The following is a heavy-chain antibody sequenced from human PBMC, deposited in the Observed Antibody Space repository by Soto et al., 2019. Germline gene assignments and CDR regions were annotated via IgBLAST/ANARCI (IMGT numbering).Heavy chain of an antibody. CDR1: GGTFSSYT. CDR2: IIPILGIA. V-gene: IGHV1-69*02. Sequence: QVQLVQSGAEVQKPGSSVKVSCKASGGTFSSYTISWVRQAPGQGLEWMGRIIPILGIANYAQKFQGRVTITADKSTSTAYMELSSLRSEDTAVYYCARLNGCSSTSFYPGGGFDYWGQGTLVTVSS. D-gene: IGHD2-2*01. CDR3: ARLNGCSSTSFYPGGGFDY. J-gene: IGHJ4*02.